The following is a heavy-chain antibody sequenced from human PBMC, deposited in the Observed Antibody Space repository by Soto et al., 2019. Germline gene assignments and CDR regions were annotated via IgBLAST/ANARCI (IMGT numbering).Heavy chain of an antibody. CDR3: ARGDYYDRRFDS. V-gene: IGHV3-7*03. CDR1: GFTFSTPW. CDR2: IKEDGSEK. Sequence: PLRLSCAASGFTFSTPWMNWVRQAPGKGLEWVADIKEDGSEKYYVDSLKGRFTISRDNAKNSLYLQMNSLRAEDTAVYYCARGDYYDRRFDSWGQGTLVTVSS. J-gene: IGHJ4*02. D-gene: IGHD3-22*01.